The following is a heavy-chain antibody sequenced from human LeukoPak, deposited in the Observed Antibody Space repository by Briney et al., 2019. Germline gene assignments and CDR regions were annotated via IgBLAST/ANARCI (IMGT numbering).Heavy chain of an antibody. V-gene: IGHV1-2*02. CDR3: AHSINSSSFYFQH. D-gene: IGHD6-6*01. J-gene: IGHJ1*01. Sequence: ASVEVSCKASGYTFTGYYMHWVRQAPGQGLEGMGWINPNSGGTNYAQKFQGRVTMTRDTSISTAYMELSRLRSDDTAVYYCAHSINSSSFYFQHWGQGTLVTVSS. CDR1: GYTFTGYY. CDR2: INPNSGGT.